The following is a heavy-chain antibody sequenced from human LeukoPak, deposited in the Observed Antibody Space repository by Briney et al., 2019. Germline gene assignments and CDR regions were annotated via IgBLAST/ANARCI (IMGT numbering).Heavy chain of an antibody. J-gene: IGHJ3*02. Sequence: SVKVSCKASGGTFSSYAISWVRQAPGQGLEWMGRIIPILGIANYAQKFQGRVTITADKSTSTAYMGLSSLRSEDTAVYYCARDQIHRDGAFDIWGQGTMVTVSS. CDR1: GGTFSSYA. V-gene: IGHV1-69*04. CDR3: ARDQIHRDGAFDI. D-gene: IGHD5-18*01. CDR2: IIPILGIA.